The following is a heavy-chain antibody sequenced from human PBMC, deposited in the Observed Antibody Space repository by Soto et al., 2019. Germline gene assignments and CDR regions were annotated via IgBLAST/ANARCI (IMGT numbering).Heavy chain of an antibody. D-gene: IGHD6-13*01. V-gene: IGHV4-4*02. CDR1: SGSISSSNW. CDR2: IYHSGST. J-gene: IGHJ6*03. Sequence: SETLSLTCAVSSGSISSSNWWSWVRQPPGKGLEWIGEIYHSGSTNYNPSLKSRVTISVDKSKNQFYLKLSSVTAADTAVYFCARGRQQLVLGYYYYMDVWGKGTTVTVSS. CDR3: ARGRQQLVLGYYYYMDV.